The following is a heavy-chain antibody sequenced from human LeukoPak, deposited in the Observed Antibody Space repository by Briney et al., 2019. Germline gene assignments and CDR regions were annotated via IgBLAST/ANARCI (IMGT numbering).Heavy chain of an antibody. CDR3: ARDAEDIVVVPAATYDY. J-gene: IGHJ4*02. D-gene: IGHD2-2*01. CDR2: ISSSGSTI. Sequence: GGSLRLSCAASGFTFSSYEMNWVRQAPGKGLEWVSYISSSGSTIYYADSVKGRFTISRDNAKNSLYLQMNSLRAEDTAVYYCARDAEDIVVVPAATYDYWGQGTLVTVSS. V-gene: IGHV3-48*03. CDR1: GFTFSSYE.